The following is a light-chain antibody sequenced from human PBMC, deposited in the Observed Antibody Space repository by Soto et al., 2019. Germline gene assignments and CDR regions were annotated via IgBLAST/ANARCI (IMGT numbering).Light chain of an antibody. CDR1: QSVSGY. CDR2: DAS. J-gene: IGKJ4*01. Sequence: EIVLTQSPDTLSLSPGERATLSCRASQSVSGYLGWYQQKPGQAPRLLIYDASNRAHGVPARFRGSGSGTNFTLTIASLEPEDFAVYYCQQRSNWPYLTFGGGTRV. CDR3: QQRSNWPYLT. V-gene: IGKV3-11*01.